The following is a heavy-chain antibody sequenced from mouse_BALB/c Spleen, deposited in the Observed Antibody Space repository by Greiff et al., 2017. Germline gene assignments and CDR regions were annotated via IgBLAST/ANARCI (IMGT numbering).Heavy chain of an antibody. CDR3: ARALTGTDAMDY. J-gene: IGHJ4*01. CDR1: GFTFSDYY. Sequence: EVMLVESGGGLVKPGGSLKLSCAASGFTFSDYYMYWVRQTPEKRLEWVATISDGGSYTYYPDSVKGRFTISRDNAKNNLYLQMSSLKSEDTAMYYCARALTGTDAMDYWGQGTSVTVSS. CDR2: ISDGGSYT. D-gene: IGHD4-1*01. V-gene: IGHV5-4*02.